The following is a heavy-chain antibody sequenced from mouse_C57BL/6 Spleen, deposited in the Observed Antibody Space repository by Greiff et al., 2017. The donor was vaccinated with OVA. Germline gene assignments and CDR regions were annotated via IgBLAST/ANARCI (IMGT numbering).Heavy chain of an antibody. Sequence: DVKLQESGGDLVKPGGSLKLSCAASGFTFSSYGMSWVRQTPDKRLEWVATISSGGSYTYYPDSVKGRFTISRDNAKNTLYLQMSSLKSEDTAMYYCARQEGLITTVVHYYAMDYWGQGTSVTVSS. CDR3: ARQEGLITTVVHYYAMDY. CDR2: ISSGGSYT. CDR1: GFTFSSYG. J-gene: IGHJ4*01. D-gene: IGHD1-1*01. V-gene: IGHV5-6*02.